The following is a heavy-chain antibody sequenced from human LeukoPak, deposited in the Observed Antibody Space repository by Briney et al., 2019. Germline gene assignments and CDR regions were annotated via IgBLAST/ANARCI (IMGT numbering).Heavy chain of an antibody. CDR2: GDYSGGT. J-gene: IGHJ4*02. Sequence: SETLSLTCTVSGDSFTSVTDYWAWIRQPPGKGLEWIASGDYSGGTYYNPSLESRVAISADMSKNQISPKLTSVTGADTAVYYCAGERGEEYSSGWYKMNYFYNWGQGIRVTVSS. V-gene: IGHV4-39*07. CDR1: GDSFTSVTDY. D-gene: IGHD6-19*01. CDR3: AGERGEEYSSGWYKMNYFYN.